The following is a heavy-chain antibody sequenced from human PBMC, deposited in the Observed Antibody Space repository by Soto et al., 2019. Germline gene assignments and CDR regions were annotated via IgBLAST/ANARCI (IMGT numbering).Heavy chain of an antibody. CDR1: GYTFTSYD. Sequence: ASVKVSCKASGYTFTSYDINWVRQATGQGLEWMGWMNPNSGNTGYAQKFQGRVTMTRNTSISTAYMELSSLRSEDTAVYYCATAKPWHYDFWSGYFTPYYYYYMDVWGKGTTVTVSS. CDR3: ATAKPWHYDFWSGYFTPYYYYYMDV. J-gene: IGHJ6*03. D-gene: IGHD3-3*01. V-gene: IGHV1-8*01. CDR2: MNPNSGNT.